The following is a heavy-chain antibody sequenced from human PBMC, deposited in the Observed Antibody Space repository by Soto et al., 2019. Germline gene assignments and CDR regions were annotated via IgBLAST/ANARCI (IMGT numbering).Heavy chain of an antibody. D-gene: IGHD2-15*01. V-gene: IGHV5-51*03. CDR1: GYTFSSYW. J-gene: IGHJ4*02. CDR2: IYPGDSET. Sequence: EVQLVQSGAEVKKPGESLRISCKGSGYTFSSYWIAWVRQMPGKGLEWMGIIYPGDSETRITPSFQGQVTSSADKSINTAYLQWSSLRASETAIYYCARVRGCSGGTCYPFDYWGQGTLVSVSS. CDR3: ARVRGCSGGTCYPFDY.